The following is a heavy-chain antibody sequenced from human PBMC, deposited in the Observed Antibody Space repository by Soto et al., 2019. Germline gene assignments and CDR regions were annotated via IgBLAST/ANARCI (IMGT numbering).Heavy chain of an antibody. V-gene: IGHV4-34*01. CDR3: ARETYGDYVGYFDP. J-gene: IGHJ5*02. CDR2: IHHSGST. CDR1: DEPFSGSY. Sequence: SETLSLTCDVPDEPFSGSYWSWVRQPPEKGLEWIGEIHHSGSTNYNPSLMSRLTISMDRSKNQFSLKLKSVTAADTAVYYCARETYGDYVGYFDPWGQGIQVTVS. D-gene: IGHD4-17*01.